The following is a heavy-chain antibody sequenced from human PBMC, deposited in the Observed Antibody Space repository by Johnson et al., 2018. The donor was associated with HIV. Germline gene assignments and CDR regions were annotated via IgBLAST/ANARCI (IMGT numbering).Heavy chain of an antibody. Sequence: EQLVESGGGLIQPGGSLRLSCAASGFTFSSYWMSWVRQAPGRGLEWVANIKQDGSEKYYVDSVKGRFTISRDNAKNSLYLQRNSLRAEDTAVYYCARGDYHDSSGYFSDAFDIWGQGTMVTVSS. J-gene: IGHJ3*02. V-gene: IGHV3-7*01. CDR1: GFTFSSYW. CDR3: ARGDYHDSSGYFSDAFDI. CDR2: IKQDGSEK. D-gene: IGHD3-22*01.